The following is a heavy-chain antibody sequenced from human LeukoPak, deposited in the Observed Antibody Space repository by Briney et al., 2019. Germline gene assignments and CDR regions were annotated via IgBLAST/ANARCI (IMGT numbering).Heavy chain of an antibody. V-gene: IGHV4-34*01. J-gene: IGHJ4*02. CDR3: ARGRGRSYFDY. CDR1: GGSFSGYY. Sequence: PSETLSLTCAVYGGSFSGYYWSWIRQPPGKGLEWIGEINHSGSTNYNPSLKSRVTIPVDTSKNQFSLKLSSVTAADTAVYYCARGRGRSYFDYWGQGTLVTVSS. D-gene: IGHD1-14*01. CDR2: INHSGST.